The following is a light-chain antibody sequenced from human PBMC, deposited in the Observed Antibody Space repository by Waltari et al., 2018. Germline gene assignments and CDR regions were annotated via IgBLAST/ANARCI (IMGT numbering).Light chain of an antibody. J-gene: IGLJ3*02. CDR1: SGSVSTNYH. CDR3: MLSMGGDIWV. CDR2: STN. Sequence: QTVVTQEPSFSVSPGGTVTLTCGLTSGSVSTNYHPRWYRQSPGQAPRTLIYSTNIRSSGVPDRFSGSILGNKAALTITGAQADDESDYYCMLSMGGDIWVFGGGTKLTVL. V-gene: IGLV8-61*01.